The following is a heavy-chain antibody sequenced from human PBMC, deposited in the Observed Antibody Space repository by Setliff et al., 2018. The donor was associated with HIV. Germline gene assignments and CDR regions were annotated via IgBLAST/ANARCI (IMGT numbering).Heavy chain of an antibody. J-gene: IGHJ5*02. CDR1: GDSITNSRYY. CDR2: IYYSGST. V-gene: IGHV4-39*01. CDR3: ASRVYYYDSSGYLREEGFDP. D-gene: IGHD3-22*01. Sequence: SETLSLTCTVSGDSITNSRYYWSWIRQPPGKGLEWIGSIYYSGSTYYNPSLKSRVAISVDTSKNQFSLKLSSVTAADAAVYYCASRVYYYDSSGYLREEGFDPWGQGTLVTVSS.